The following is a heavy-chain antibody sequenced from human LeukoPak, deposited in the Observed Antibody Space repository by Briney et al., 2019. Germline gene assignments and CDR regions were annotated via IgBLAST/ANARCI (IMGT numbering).Heavy chain of an antibody. CDR2: IIPILGIA. CDR3: ARGGYGDYDGTYYFDY. J-gene: IGHJ4*02. Sequence: GSSVKVSCKASGGTFSSYAISWVRQAPGQGLEWMGRIIPILGIANYAQKFQGRVTITADKSTSTAYMELSSLRSEDTAVYYCARGGYGDYDGTYYFDYWGQGILVTVSS. CDR1: GGTFSSYA. V-gene: IGHV1-69*04. D-gene: IGHD4-17*01.